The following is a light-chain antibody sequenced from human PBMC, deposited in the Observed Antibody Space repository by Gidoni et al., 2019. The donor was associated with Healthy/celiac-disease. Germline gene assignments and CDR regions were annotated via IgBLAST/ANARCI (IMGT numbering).Light chain of an antibody. V-gene: IGKV3-20*01. CDR2: GAS. J-gene: IGKJ5*01. CDR3: QQPRPST. Sequence: EIVLTQSPGTLSLSPGERATLSCRASQSVSSSYLAWYQQKPGQAPRLLIYGASRRATGIPDRFSGSGSGTDFTLTISRLEPEDFAVYYCQQPRPSTFGQGTRLEIK. CDR1: QSVSSSY.